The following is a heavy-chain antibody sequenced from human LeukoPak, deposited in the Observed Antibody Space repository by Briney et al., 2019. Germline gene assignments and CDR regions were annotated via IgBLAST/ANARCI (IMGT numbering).Heavy chain of an antibody. CDR2: IYPGDSDT. J-gene: IGHJ5*02. V-gene: IGHV5-51*01. Sequence: GESLKISCRGSGYSFTTYWIGWVLQMPGKGLEWMVIIYPGDSDTRYSPSFQGQVTISADKSIRTAYLQWSSLKASDTAMYYCARAGAAAGTKWFDPWGQGTLVTVSS. CDR1: GYSFTTYW. D-gene: IGHD6-13*01. CDR3: ARAGAAAGTKWFDP.